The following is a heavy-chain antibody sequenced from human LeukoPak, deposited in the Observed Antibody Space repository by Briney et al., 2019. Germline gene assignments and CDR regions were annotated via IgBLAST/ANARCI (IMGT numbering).Heavy chain of an antibody. CDR3: ATGRSCTTCYLPDY. J-gene: IGHJ4*02. CDR1: GFTFSSYW. D-gene: IGHD2-2*01. V-gene: IGHV3-7*01. Sequence: GGSLRLSCAASGFTFSSYWMSWVRQAPGKGLEWVANINQDGGEKYYVDSVKGRFTISRDNAENSLHLQMNSLRAEDTAVYHCATGRSCTTCYLPDYWGQGTLVTVSS. CDR2: INQDGGEK.